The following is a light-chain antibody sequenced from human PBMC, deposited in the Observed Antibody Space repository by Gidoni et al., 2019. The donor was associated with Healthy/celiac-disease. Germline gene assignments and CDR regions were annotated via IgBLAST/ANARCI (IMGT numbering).Light chain of an antibody. V-gene: IGLV1-44*01. CDR1: SSNIGSNT. Sequence: QSVLPQPPSASGAPGQRVTIACSGSSSNIGSNTVNWYPQLPGTAPKLLIYSNTQRPPGVPDRFSGSKSGTSASLAISGLQSEDEADYYCAAWHDSLNAVVVGGGTKLTVL. CDR2: SNT. CDR3: AAWHDSLNAVV. J-gene: IGLJ2*01.